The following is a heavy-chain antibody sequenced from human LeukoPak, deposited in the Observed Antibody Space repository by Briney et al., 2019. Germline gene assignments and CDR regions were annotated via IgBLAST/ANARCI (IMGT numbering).Heavy chain of an antibody. CDR2: IYTSGST. Sequence: SETLSLTCTASGGSISSGSYYWSWIRQPAGKGLEWIGRIYTSGSTNYNPSLKSRVTISVDTSKNQFSLKLSSVTAADTAVYYCAREGRYCSSTSCYGEFDYWGQGTLVTVSS. CDR1: GGSISSGSYY. V-gene: IGHV4-61*02. CDR3: AREGRYCSSTSCYGEFDY. D-gene: IGHD2-2*01. J-gene: IGHJ4*02.